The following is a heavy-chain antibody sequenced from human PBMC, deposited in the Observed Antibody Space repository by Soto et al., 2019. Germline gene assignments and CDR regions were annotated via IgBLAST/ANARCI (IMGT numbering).Heavy chain of an antibody. V-gene: IGHV3-48*02. J-gene: IGHJ4*02. CDR1: GFTFSSYT. CDR3: AREGYPFDY. CDR2: ISSSSSTI. D-gene: IGHD5-12*01. Sequence: EVQLVESGGGLVQPGGSLRLSCAASGFTFSSYTMNWVRQAPGKGLEWVSYISSSSSTIYYADSVKGRFTISRDNAKNSLYLQMHSLRDEDTAVYYCAREGYPFDYWGQGTLVTVSS.